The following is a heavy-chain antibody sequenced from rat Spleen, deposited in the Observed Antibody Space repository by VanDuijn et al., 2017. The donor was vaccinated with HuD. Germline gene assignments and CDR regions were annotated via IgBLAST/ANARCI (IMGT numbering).Heavy chain of an antibody. CDR3: ARHTPLQGSYYGYNQYYFDY. J-gene: IGHJ2*01. D-gene: IGHD1-9*01. V-gene: IGHV5-25*01. CDR1: GFTFSNYD. CDR2: ITNTGGST. Sequence: EVQLVESGGGLVQPGRSLKLSCAASGFTFSNYDMAWVRQAPTKGLEWVASITNTGGSTYYRDSVKGRFTISRDNANSTLYLQMDSLRSEDTATYYCARHTPLQGSYYGYNQYYFDYWGQGVMVTVSS.